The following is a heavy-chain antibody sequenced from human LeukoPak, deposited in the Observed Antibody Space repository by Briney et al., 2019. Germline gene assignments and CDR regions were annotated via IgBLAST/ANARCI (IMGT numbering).Heavy chain of an antibody. CDR1: GFTFSSCG. J-gene: IGHJ6*04. Sequence: GGSLRLSCAAAGFTFSSCGMHWVRQAPGKGLEWVAVIWYDGSNKYYADSVKGRFTISRDNSKNTLYLQMNSLRAEDTAVYYCARSEGYYDILTGYYYYYGMDVWGKGTTVTVSS. D-gene: IGHD3-9*01. CDR2: IWYDGSNK. CDR3: ARSEGYYDILTGYYYYYGMDV. V-gene: IGHV3-33*01.